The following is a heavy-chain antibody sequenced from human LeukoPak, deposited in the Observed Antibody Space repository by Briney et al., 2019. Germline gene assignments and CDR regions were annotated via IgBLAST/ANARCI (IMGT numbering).Heavy chain of an antibody. CDR1: GFTFSSHA. CDR2: ISGSGGST. V-gene: IGHV3-23*01. D-gene: IGHD3-3*01. J-gene: IGHJ5*02. CDR3: AKGATIFGVVITQYNWFDP. Sequence: GGSLRLSCAASGFTFSSHAMSWVRQAPGKGVDWVSAISGSGGSTYYADSVKGRFTISRDNPKNTLYLQMNSLRAEDTAVYYCAKGATIFGVVITQYNWFDPWGQGTLVIVSS.